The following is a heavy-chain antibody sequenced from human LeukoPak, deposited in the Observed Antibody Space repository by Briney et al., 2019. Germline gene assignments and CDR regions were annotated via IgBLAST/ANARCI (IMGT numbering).Heavy chain of an antibody. Sequence: SETLSLTCAVYGGSFSSYYWSWIRQPPGKGLEWIGYIYYSGSTNYNPSLKSRVTISVDTSKNQFSLKLSSVTAADTAVYYCARLDVVVPAAIGDAFDIWGQGTMVTVSS. V-gene: IGHV4-59*01. CDR2: IYYSGST. J-gene: IGHJ3*02. CDR1: GGSFSSYY. CDR3: ARLDVVVPAAIGDAFDI. D-gene: IGHD2-2*02.